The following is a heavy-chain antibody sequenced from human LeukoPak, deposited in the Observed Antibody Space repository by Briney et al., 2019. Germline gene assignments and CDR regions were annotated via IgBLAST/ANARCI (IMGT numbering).Heavy chain of an antibody. J-gene: IGHJ5*02. CDR2: IRSKAYGGTT. D-gene: IGHD3-3*01. V-gene: IGHV3-49*04. CDR1: GFTFGDYA. Sequence: GGSLRLSCTASGFTFGDYAMSWVRQAPGKGLEWGGFIRSKAYGGTTEYAASVKGRFTISRDDSKSIAYLQMNSLKTEDTAVYYCTRDPRITIFGVVPDPWGQGTLVTVSS. CDR3: TRDPRITIFGVVPDP.